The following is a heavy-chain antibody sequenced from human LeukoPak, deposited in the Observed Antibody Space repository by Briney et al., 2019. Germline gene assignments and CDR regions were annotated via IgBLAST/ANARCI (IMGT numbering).Heavy chain of an antibody. CDR2: IYSGGST. CDR1: GFTVSSNY. J-gene: IGHJ4*02. D-gene: IGHD5-24*01. CDR3: AKRDGYNSGPFDY. Sequence: PGGSLRLSCAPSGFTVSSNYMSWVRQAPGKGLEWVSVIYSGGSTYYADSVKGRFTISRDNSKNTLYLQMNSRRAEDTAVYYCAKRDGYNSGPFDYWGQGTLVTVSS. V-gene: IGHV3-53*01.